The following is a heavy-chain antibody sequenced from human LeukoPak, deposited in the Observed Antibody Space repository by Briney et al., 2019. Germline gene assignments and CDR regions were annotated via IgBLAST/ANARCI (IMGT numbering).Heavy chain of an antibody. CDR1: GGSFSGYY. J-gene: IGHJ5*02. CDR3: ARGLPRRRQGNWFDP. V-gene: IGHV4-34*01. CDR2: INHSGST. Sequence: NASETLSLTCAVYGGSFSGYYWSWIRQPPGKGLEWIGEINHSGSTNYSPSLKSRVTISVDTSKNQFSLKLSSVTAADTAVYYCARGLPRRRQGNWFDPWGQGTLVTVSS.